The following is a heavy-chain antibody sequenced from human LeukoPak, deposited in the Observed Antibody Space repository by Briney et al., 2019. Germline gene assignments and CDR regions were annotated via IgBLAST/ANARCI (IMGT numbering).Heavy chain of an antibody. CDR2: IYSGGST. V-gene: IGHV3-66*01. CDR3: ARDHWATDRSGTPTGY. D-gene: IGHD2-15*01. J-gene: IGHJ4*02. Sequence: GGSLRLSCAASGFTVSSNYMSWVRQAPGKGLEWVSVIYSGGSTYYADSVKGRFTISRDNSKNTLYLQMNSLRAEDTAVYYCARDHWATDRSGTPTGYWGQGTLVTVSS. CDR1: GFTVSSNY.